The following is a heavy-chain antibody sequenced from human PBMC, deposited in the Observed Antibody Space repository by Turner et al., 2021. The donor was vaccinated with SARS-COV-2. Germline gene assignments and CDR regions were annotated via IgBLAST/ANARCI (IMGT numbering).Heavy chain of an antibody. D-gene: IGHD1-26*01. V-gene: IGHV3-7*01. Sequence: VQLVESGGGLVQPGGSLRLPCAASGFTFSSYWMSWVRQAPGKGLEWVANIKQDGSEKYYVDSVKGRFTISRDNAKNSLYLQMNSLRAEDTAVYYCARDMGATTGPFDYWGQGTLVTVSS. CDR1: GFTFSSYW. CDR2: IKQDGSEK. CDR3: ARDMGATTGPFDY. J-gene: IGHJ4*02.